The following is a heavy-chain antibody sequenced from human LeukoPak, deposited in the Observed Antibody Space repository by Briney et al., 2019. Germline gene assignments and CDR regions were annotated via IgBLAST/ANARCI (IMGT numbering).Heavy chain of an antibody. CDR1: GFTFSSYA. CDR3: VKDPQLSGRH. J-gene: IGHJ4*02. D-gene: IGHD3-10*01. Sequence: GGSLRLSCAAPGFTFSSYAMHWVRQAPGKGLEEGSAISTNGGDTYYTDYVKGRFTMSRDNSKNTPYLQMRSLRTEDTAVYYCVKDPQLSGRHWGQGTLVTVSS. CDR2: ISTNGGDT. V-gene: IGHV3-64D*06.